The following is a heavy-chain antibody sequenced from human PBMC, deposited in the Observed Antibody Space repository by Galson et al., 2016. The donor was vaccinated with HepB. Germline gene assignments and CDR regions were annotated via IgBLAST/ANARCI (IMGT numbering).Heavy chain of an antibody. J-gene: IGHJ4*02. CDR2: ISSGSTYI. V-gene: IGHV3-21*06. D-gene: IGHD2-2*01. CDR3: ARSGASSLLLFDF. Sequence: SLRLSCAGFGFTFPTYSMNWIRQTPGKGLEWVSSISSGSTYINYADSVKGRFTISRDNAQNSLFLEMNSLRAEDTAVYYCARSGASSLLLFDFWGQGTLVTVSS. CDR1: GFTFPTYS.